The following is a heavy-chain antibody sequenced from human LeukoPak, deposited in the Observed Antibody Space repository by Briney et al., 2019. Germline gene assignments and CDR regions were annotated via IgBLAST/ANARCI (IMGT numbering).Heavy chain of an antibody. CDR1: GGSISGGTYY. CDR2: IYYSGST. J-gene: IGHJ3*02. CDR3: AVEYVPVGGSSLDAFDI. Sequence: PSETLSLTCTVSGGSISGGTYYWAWVRQPPGKGLEWIGHIYYSGSTCYNPSLKSRVTISVDTSKNQFSLKLSSVTAADTAVYYCAVEYVPVGGSSLDAFDIWGQGTMVTVSS. V-gene: IGHV4-39*07. D-gene: IGHD6-6*01.